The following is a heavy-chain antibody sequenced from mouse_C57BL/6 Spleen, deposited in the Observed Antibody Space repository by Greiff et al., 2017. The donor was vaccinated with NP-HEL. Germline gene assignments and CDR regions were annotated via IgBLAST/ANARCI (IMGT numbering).Heavy chain of an antibody. CDR2: IDPSDSYT. J-gene: IGHJ2*01. D-gene: IGHD1-1*01. CDR1: GYTFTSYW. V-gene: IGHV1-69*01. Sequence: QVQLQQPGAELVMPGASVKLSCKASGYTFTSYWMHWVKQRPGQGLEWIGEIDPSDSYTNYNQKFKGKSTLTVDKSSSTAYMQLSSLTSEDSAVYYCARSGISTTVVFDYWGQGTTLTVSS. CDR3: ARSGISTTVVFDY.